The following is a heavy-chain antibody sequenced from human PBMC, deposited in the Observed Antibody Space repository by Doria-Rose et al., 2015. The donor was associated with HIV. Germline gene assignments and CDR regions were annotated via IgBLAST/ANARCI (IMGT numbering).Heavy chain of an antibody. V-gene: IGHV1-18*04. Sequence: GASVKVSCTASGYTFTSYGISWVRQAPGQGLEWMGWIGVYNGNTIYAQTLQGRVTMTTDTSTSTAYVELRSLRSDDTAVYYCARDALGATPFDSWGQGTLVTVS. J-gene: IGHJ5*01. CDR1: GYTFTSYG. CDR2: IGVYNGNT. D-gene: IGHD1-26*01. CDR3: ARDALGATPFDS.